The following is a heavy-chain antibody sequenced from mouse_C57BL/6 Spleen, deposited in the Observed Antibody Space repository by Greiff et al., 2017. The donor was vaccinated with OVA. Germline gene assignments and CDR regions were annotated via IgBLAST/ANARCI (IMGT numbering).Heavy chain of an antibody. CDR1: GFSLTSYA. CDR3: ARNYYGSSFYAMDY. V-gene: IGHV2-9-1*01. CDR2: IWTGGGT. D-gene: IGHD1-1*01. Sequence: VQLQQSGPGLVAPSQILSITCTVSGFSLTSYAISWVRQPPGKGLEWLGVIWTGGGTNYNSALKSRLSISKDNSKSQVFLKMNSLQTDDTARYYCARNYYGSSFYAMDYWGQGTSVTVSS. J-gene: IGHJ4*01.